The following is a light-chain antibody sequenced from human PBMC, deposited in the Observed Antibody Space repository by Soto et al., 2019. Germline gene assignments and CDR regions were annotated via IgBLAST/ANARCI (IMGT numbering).Light chain of an antibody. J-gene: IGLJ1*01. CDR3: SSYTRSSTPGG. Sequence: QSVLTQPASVSGSPGQSITISCTGTSSDVGGYNYVSWYQQHPGKAPKLMIYDVTNRPSGVSNRFSGSKSGNTASLTISGLQAEDEADYYCSSYTRSSTPGGFGTGTKVTVL. CDR2: DVT. V-gene: IGLV2-14*01. CDR1: SSDVGGYNY.